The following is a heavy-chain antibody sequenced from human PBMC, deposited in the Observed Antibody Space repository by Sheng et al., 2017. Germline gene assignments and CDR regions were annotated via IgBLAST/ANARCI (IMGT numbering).Heavy chain of an antibody. Sequence: EVQLVESGGGLVQPGGTLRLSCAASGFTFNNYGMTWVRQAPGKGLEWVSAISGSGGSTYYADSVKGRFTISRDNSKNTLYLQMNSLGAEDTAVYYCAKGYNDRGNYLDPWGQGTLVTVSS. CDR3: AKGYNDRGNYLDP. CDR2: ISGSGGST. V-gene: IGHV3-23*04. J-gene: IGHJ5*02. CDR1: GFTFNNYG. D-gene: IGHD1-1*01.